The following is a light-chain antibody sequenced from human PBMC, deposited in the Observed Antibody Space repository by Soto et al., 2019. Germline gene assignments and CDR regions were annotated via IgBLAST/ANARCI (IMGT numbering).Light chain of an antibody. J-gene: IGKJ2*01. CDR3: QQSYSTPRT. Sequence: DIQMTQSPSSLSASVGDRVTITCRASQRVSTYLNWYQQKPEKAPKLLIYAASSLQSGVPSRFSGSGSGTDFTLTISILQPEDFATYYCQQSYSTPRTFGQGTKLEIK. V-gene: IGKV1-39*01. CDR2: AAS. CDR1: QRVSTY.